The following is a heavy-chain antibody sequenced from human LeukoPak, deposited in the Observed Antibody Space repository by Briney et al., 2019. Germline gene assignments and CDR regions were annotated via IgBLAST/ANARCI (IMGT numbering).Heavy chain of an antibody. CDR3: ARDGAGFDGSGSYFDY. CDR1: GGSISSVGYY. Sequence: NPSETLSLTCTVSGGSISSVGYYWSWIRQHPGKGLEWVGFIYYSGITDYNPSLKSRLTISVDTSKNQFFLKLSSVTAAGTAVYYCARDGAGFDGSGSYFDYWGQGTLVTVSS. V-gene: IGHV4-31*03. CDR2: IYYSGIT. J-gene: IGHJ4*02. D-gene: IGHD3-10*01.